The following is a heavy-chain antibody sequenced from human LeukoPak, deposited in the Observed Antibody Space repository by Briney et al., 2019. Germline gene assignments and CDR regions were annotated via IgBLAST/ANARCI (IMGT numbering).Heavy chain of an antibody. D-gene: IGHD1-26*01. J-gene: IGHJ4*02. CDR1: GPSISGGTYY. V-gene: IGHV4-39*01. Sequence: SETLSLTCSVSGPSISGGTYYWGWIRQPPGKGLEWIGSIYYTGSTYDNPSLKSRVTISVDTSKNQFSLKLSSVTAADTAVYYCASRGGSGRAFDYWGQGTLVTVSS. CDR2: IYYTGST. CDR3: ASRGGSGRAFDY.